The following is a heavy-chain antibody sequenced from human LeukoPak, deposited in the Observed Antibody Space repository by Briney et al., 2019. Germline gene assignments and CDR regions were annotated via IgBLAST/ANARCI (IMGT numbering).Heavy chain of an antibody. Sequence: AGGSLRLSCAASGFTFSSYRMNWVRQAPGKELEWVSSISSSNTYIYYADSVKGRFTISRDNAKNSLSLQMNSLRAEDTAVYYCARGAEYSGAWCQDYWGQGTLVTVSS. CDR1: GFTFSSYR. V-gene: IGHV3-21*01. CDR2: ISSSNTYI. D-gene: IGHD6-19*01. J-gene: IGHJ4*02. CDR3: ARGAEYSGAWCQDY.